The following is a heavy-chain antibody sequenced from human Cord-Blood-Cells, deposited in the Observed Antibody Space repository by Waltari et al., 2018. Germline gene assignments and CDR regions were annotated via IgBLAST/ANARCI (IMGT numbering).Heavy chain of an antibody. CDR1: GGTFSVYA. D-gene: IGHD3-9*01. Sequence: QVQLVQSGAEVKKPGSSVKVSCKASGGTFSVYAISWVRQAPGQGLEWMGVIIPIFGTANYAQKFQGRVTITADESTSTAYMELSSLRSEDTAVYYCAGAYYDILTGYYYYYGMDVWGQGTTVTVSS. CDR3: AGAYYDILTGYYYYYGMDV. CDR2: IIPIFGTA. J-gene: IGHJ6*02. V-gene: IGHV1-69*01.